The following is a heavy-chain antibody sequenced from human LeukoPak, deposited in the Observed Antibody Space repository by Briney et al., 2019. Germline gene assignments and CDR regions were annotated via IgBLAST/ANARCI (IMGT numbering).Heavy chain of an antibody. Sequence: ASVKVSCKASGYTFTSYGVSWVRQAPGQGLMWMGWISAYNGNTNYAQNLQGRVTMTTDTSTSTAYMELRSLRSDDTAVYYCARGDYGSGSYRYFDYWGQGTLDTVSS. V-gene: IGHV1-18*01. D-gene: IGHD3-10*01. J-gene: IGHJ4*01. CDR3: ARGDYGSGSYRYFDY. CDR2: ISAYNGNT. CDR1: GYTFTSYG.